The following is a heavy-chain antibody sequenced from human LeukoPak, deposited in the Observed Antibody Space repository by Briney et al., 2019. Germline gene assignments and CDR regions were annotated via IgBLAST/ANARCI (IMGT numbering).Heavy chain of an antibody. J-gene: IGHJ4*02. Sequence: SVNVSCKASGRTLSPYAISWVRQAPGQGLEWMGGLIPLFGTANYAQKFQGRVTITADESTSTANMELSRLRSDDTALYYCARGRQGYCGGGRCYICQFWGQGTLVTVSS. CDR2: LIPLFGTA. CDR1: GRTLSPYA. CDR3: ARGRQGYCGGGRCYICQF. D-gene: IGHD2-15*01. V-gene: IGHV1-69*13.